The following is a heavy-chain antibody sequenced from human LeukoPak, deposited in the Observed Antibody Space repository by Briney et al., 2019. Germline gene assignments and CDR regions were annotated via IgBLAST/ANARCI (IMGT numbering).Heavy chain of an antibody. CDR2: ISYSGST. CDR3: ARSYGSGSYFDY. CDR1: GGSISSYY. V-gene: IGHV4-59*01. J-gene: IGHJ4*02. Sequence: SETLSLTCTVSGGSISSYYWSWIRQPPGKGLEWIGYISYSGSTKYTPSLKSRVTISVDTSKNQFSLKLRSVTAADTAVYYCARSYGSGSYFDYWGQGTLVTVSS. D-gene: IGHD3-10*01.